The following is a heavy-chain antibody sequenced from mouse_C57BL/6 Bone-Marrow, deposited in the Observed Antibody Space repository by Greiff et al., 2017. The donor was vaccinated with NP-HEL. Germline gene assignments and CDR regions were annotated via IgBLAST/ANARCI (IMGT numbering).Heavy chain of an antibody. V-gene: IGHV1-64*01. CDR1: GYTFTSYW. D-gene: IGHD1-1*01. Sequence: QVHVKQPGAELVKPGASVKLSCKASGYTFTSYWMHWVKQRPGQGLEWIGMIHPNSGSTNYNEKFKSKATLTVDKSSSTAYMQLSSLTSEDSAVYYCARLRRWYYAMDYWGQGTSVTVSS. CDR2: IHPNSGST. J-gene: IGHJ4*01. CDR3: ARLRRWYYAMDY.